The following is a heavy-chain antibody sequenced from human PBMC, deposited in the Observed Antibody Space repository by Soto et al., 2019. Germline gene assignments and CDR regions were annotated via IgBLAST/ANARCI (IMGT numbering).Heavy chain of an antibody. CDR2: ISGSGGST. V-gene: IGHV3-23*01. J-gene: IGHJ5*02. Sequence: EVQLLESGGGLVQPGGSLRLSCAASGFTFSSYAMSWVRQAPGKGLEWVSAISGSGGSTYYAACVKGRFTISRDNSKNTLYLQMNSLRAEDTAVYYCAKGIAVALYNWFDPWGQGTLVTVSS. D-gene: IGHD6-19*01. CDR3: AKGIAVALYNWFDP. CDR1: GFTFSSYA.